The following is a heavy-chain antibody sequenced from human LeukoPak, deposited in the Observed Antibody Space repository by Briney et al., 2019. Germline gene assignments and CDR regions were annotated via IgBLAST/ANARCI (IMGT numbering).Heavy chain of an antibody. D-gene: IGHD3-22*01. J-gene: IGHJ4*02. V-gene: IGHV3-48*03. CDR2: ISSSGSTI. Sequence: GGSLRLSCAASGFTFSSYEMNWVRQAPGKGLEWVSYISSSGSTIYYADSVKGRFTISRDNAKNSLYLQMNSLRAEDTAIYYCARDEGDYYDSRGHDYWGQGTLVTVSS. CDR3: ARDEGDYYDSRGHDY. CDR1: GFTFSSYE.